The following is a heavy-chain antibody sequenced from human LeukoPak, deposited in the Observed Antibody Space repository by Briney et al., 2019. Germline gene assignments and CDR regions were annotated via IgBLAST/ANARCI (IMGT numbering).Heavy chain of an antibody. V-gene: IGHV3-64*01. Sequence: GGSLRLSCAASGFTFSSYAMHWVRQAPGKGLEYVSAISSNGGSTYYANSVKGRFTISRDNSKNTLYLQMGSLRAEDMAVYYCARGLARYYDSSGTDYWGQGTLVTVSS. D-gene: IGHD3-22*01. CDR3: ARGLARYYDSSGTDY. CDR2: ISSNGGST. J-gene: IGHJ4*02. CDR1: GFTFSSYA.